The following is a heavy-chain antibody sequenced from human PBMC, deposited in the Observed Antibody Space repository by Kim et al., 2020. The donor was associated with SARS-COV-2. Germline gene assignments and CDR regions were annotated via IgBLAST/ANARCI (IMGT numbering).Heavy chain of an antibody. CDR2: IGPSGDGT. J-gene: IGHJ4*02. D-gene: IGHD3-10*01. V-gene: IGHV3-23*01. CDR3: SKASLPPGYFDY. CDR1: GFIFRNYA. Sequence: GGSLRLSCVVSGFIFRNYAMSWVRQAPGKGLEWVSAIGPSGDGTYYTDSVKGRFTISRDNSKNTLYLQMSTLRAEDTAVYYCSKASLPPGYFDYWGQGTLVTVSP.